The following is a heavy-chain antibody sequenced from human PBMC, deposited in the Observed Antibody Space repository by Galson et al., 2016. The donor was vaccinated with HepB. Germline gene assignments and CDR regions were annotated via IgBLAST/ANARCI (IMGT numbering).Heavy chain of an antibody. CDR1: GYTFTGYY. D-gene: IGHD6-19*01. V-gene: IGHV1-2*02. CDR2: INPSNGDT. Sequence: SVKVSCKASGYTFTGYYIHWVRQAPGQGPEWMGWINPSNGDTTSPHRFRGRVTMTRDKSNSKTYMDLSRLRADDTAVYYCARAFRRGGWHLFDFWGQGALVTVSS. CDR3: ARAFRRGGWHLFDF. J-gene: IGHJ4*02.